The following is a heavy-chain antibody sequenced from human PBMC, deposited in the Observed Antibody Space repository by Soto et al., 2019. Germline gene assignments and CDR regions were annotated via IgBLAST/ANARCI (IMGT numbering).Heavy chain of an antibody. V-gene: IGHV4-39*01. J-gene: IGHJ4*02. D-gene: IGHD4-4*01. CDR3: ARTTGRHLDF. CDR1: YGSISVSNVF. CDR2: IDYSGTA. Sequence: SETLSLTCTVSYGSISVSNVFWGWVRQPPGKGLEWIGNIDYSGTANFNPSLGTRVTFPVDTSKNQFSLTLYSVTAADTAVYYCARTTGRHLDFWGQGILVT.